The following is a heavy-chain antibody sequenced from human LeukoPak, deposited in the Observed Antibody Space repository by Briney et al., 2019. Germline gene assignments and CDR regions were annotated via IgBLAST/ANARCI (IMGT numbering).Heavy chain of an antibody. CDR2: ISYDGGNK. CDR3: ARDGPQYISSSGSSDY. J-gene: IGHJ4*02. Sequence: QTGRPLRLSCAASGFTFSNYAMHGVRQAPAKGLEWVAVISYDGGNKYHADSVKGRFTISRDNSKNTLYLQMNSLRAEDTAVYYCARDGPQYISSSGSSDYWGQGTLVTVSS. V-gene: IGHV3-30-3*01. D-gene: IGHD6-6*01. CDR1: GFTFSNYA.